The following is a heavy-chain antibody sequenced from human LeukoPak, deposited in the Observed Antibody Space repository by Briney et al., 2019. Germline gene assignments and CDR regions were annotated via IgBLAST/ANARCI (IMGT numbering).Heavy chain of an antibody. Sequence: DYXWSWLRQPPGKGLEWIGYIYYSGSTYYNPSLKSRVTISVDTSKNQFSLKLSSVTAADTAVYYCASETSSGWSQSVHYWGQGTLVTVSS. CDR3: ASETSSGWSQSVHY. V-gene: IGHV4-30-4*08. CDR1: DYX. J-gene: IGHJ4*02. D-gene: IGHD6-19*01. CDR2: IYYSGST.